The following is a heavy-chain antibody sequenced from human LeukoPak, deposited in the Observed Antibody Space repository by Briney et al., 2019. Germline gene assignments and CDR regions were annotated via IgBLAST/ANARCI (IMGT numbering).Heavy chain of an antibody. CDR2: IYHSGST. CDR1: GGSISSDHW. V-gene: IGHV4-4*02. D-gene: IGHD3-10*01. CDR3: VRDIDHGSGNYSTVSFDP. Sequence: SGTLSLTCAVSGGSISSDHWWNWVRQPPGKGLEWIGEIYHSGSTTYSPSLKRRVTILVDKSKNQFSLELTSVTAADTAVYYCVRDIDHGSGNYSTVSFDPWGQGALVTVSS. J-gene: IGHJ5*02.